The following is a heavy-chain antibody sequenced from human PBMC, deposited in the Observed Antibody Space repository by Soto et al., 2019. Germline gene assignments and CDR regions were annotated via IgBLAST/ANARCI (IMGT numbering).Heavy chain of an antibody. J-gene: IGHJ3*02. CDR1: GGTFSSYA. Sequence: QVQLVQSGAEVKKPGSSVKVSCKASGGTFSSYALNWVRQAHGQGLEWMGGIIPFFGTANYAQKFQGRVTITADKSASTAYMVLSSLRSEDTAVYYCAKSDAYGPKAAFDIWGQGTMVTVSS. D-gene: IGHD4-17*01. CDR3: AKSDAYGPKAAFDI. V-gene: IGHV1-69*06. CDR2: IIPFFGTA.